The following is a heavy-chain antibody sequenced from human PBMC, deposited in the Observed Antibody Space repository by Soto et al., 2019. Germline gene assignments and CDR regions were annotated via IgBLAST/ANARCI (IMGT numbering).Heavy chain of an antibody. D-gene: IGHD6-13*01. Sequence: PGGSLRLSCTASGFTFSSYSMNWVRQAPGKGLEWVAYISSGSSTIYYADSMKGRFTISRDNAKNTVYLQMNSLRDEDTAVYYCAKLTAAWGQGTLVTVSS. CDR3: AKLTAA. CDR1: GFTFSSYS. CDR2: ISSGSSTI. V-gene: IGHV3-48*02. J-gene: IGHJ4*02.